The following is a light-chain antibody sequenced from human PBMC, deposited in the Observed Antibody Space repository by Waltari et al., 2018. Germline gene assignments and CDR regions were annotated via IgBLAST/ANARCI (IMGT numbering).Light chain of an antibody. J-gene: IGLJ2*01. CDR1: SSNIGAGYD. Sequence: QSVLTQPPSVSGAPGQRVTISCTGSSSNIGAGYDVHWYHQLPGTAPKLLIYGNSNRPSGVPDRFSGSKSGTSASLAITGLQAEDEADYYCQSYDSSLSGPYVVFGGGTKLTVL. CDR2: GNS. CDR3: QSYDSSLSGPYVV. V-gene: IGLV1-40*01.